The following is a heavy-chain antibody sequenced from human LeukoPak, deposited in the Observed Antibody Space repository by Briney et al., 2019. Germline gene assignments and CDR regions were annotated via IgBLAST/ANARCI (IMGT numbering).Heavy chain of an antibody. J-gene: IGHJ4*02. Sequence: GGSLRLSCAASGFTISSYGMSWVRQAPGKGLEWVSYISGSGGGTLYADSVKGRFSISRDNSKNTLYLQMNSLRVEDTAVYYCAKDLGRYRNNFFDYWGQGNLVTVSS. CDR3: AKDLGRYRNNFFDY. D-gene: IGHD1-26*01. CDR1: GFTISSYG. CDR2: ISGSGGGT. V-gene: IGHV3-23*01.